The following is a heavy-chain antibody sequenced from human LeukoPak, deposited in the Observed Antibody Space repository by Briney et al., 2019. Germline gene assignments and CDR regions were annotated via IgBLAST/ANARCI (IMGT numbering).Heavy chain of an antibody. Sequence: SETLSLTCAVYGGSFSGHYWTWIRQPPGKGLEWIGYIYYSGSTNYNPSLKSRVTISVDTSKNQFSLKLSSVTAADTAVYYCATSSSWSDDAFDIWGQGAMVTVSS. CDR1: GGSFSGHY. CDR2: IYYSGST. CDR3: ATSSSWSDDAFDI. J-gene: IGHJ3*02. D-gene: IGHD6-13*01. V-gene: IGHV4-59*11.